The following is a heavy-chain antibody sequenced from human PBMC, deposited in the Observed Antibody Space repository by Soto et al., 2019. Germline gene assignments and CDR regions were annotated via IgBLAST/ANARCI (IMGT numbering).Heavy chain of an antibody. J-gene: IGHJ6*02. CDR3: AREEQLGSPYYYDYGMDV. CDR2: ISYDGSNK. Sequence: QVQLVESGGGVVQPGRSLRLSCAASGFTFSSYAMHWVRQAPGKGLEWVAVISYDGSNKYYADSVKGRFTISRDNSKNRRYLQMNSLRAEDTAVYYWAREEQLGSPYYYDYGMDVWGQGTTVTVSS. CDR1: GFTFSSYA. V-gene: IGHV3-30-3*01. D-gene: IGHD6-13*01.